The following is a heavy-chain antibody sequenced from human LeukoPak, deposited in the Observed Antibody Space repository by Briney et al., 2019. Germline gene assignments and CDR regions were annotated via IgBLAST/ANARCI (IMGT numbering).Heavy chain of an antibody. CDR1: GYTFTDYY. CDR2: INPNSGGT. CDR3: ARATSTYYYDSSGYDEAFDI. V-gene: IGHV1-2*02. J-gene: IGHJ3*02. D-gene: IGHD3-22*01. Sequence: ASVKVSCKASGYTFTDYYMHWVRQAPGQGFEWMGWINPNSGGTNYAQKFQGRVTMTRDTSISTAYMELSRLRSDDTAVYYCARATSTYYYDSSGYDEAFDIWGQGTMVTVSS.